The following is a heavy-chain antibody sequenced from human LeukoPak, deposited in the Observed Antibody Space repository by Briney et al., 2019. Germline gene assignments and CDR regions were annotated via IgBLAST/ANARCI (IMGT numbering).Heavy chain of an antibody. CDR2: ISYDGSNK. Sequence: GGSLRLSCAASGFTFSSYGMHWVRQAPGKGLEWVAVISYDGSNKYYADSVKGRFTISRDNSKNTLYLQMNSLRAEDTAVYYCARDQGYSYDADWFDPWGQGTLVTVSS. J-gene: IGHJ5*02. D-gene: IGHD5-18*01. V-gene: IGHV3-30*03. CDR3: ARDQGYSYDADWFDP. CDR1: GFTFSSYG.